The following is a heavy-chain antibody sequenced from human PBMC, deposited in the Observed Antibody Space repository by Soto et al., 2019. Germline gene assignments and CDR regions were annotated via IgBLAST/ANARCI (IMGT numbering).Heavy chain of an antibody. CDR2: ISHNDEPKI. CDR1: GFSFKNYA. V-gene: IGHV3-30-3*01. D-gene: IGHD3-10*01. CDR3: ARGVRAETYYNAFDY. Sequence: QVQLVESGGGVVQPGSSLRLSCAASGFSFKNYAFHWVRQAPGKGLEWVGLISHNDEPKIFYADSVQGRFTISRDNFKNTVYLQMNSLRDEDTAVYHCARGVRAETYYNAFDYWGQGTQVTVSS. J-gene: IGHJ4*01.